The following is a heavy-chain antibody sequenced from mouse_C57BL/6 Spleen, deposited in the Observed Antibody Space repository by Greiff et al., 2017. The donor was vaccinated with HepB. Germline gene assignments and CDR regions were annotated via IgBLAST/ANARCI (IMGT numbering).Heavy chain of an antibody. D-gene: IGHD2-3*01. CDR3: ARDNDGYYHWYFDV. CDR2: ISDGGSYT. CDR1: GFTFSSYA. V-gene: IGHV5-4*01. J-gene: IGHJ1*03. Sequence: DVMLVESGGGLVKPGGSLKLSCAASGFTFSSYAISWVRQTPEKRLEWVATISDGGSYTYYPDNVKGRFTISRDNAKNNLYLQMSHLKSEDTAMYYCARDNDGYYHWYFDVWGTGTTVTVSS.